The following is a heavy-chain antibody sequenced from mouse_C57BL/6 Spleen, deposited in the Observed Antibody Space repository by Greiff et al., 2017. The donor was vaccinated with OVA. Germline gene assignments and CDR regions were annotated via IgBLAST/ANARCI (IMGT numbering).Heavy chain of an antibody. V-gene: IGHV5-2*01. J-gene: IGHJ4*01. CDR3: AKESPYYGKAMGY. Sequence: EVQRVESGGGLVQPGESLKLSCESTEYEFPSHDMSWVRQTPEKRLELVAAINSDGGSTYYTDTMERRFIISRDNTKKTLYLQMSSLRSEDTALYDYAKESPYYGKAMGYWGQGTTVTVAS. D-gene: IGHD2-10*01. CDR2: INSDGGST. CDR1: EYEFPSHD.